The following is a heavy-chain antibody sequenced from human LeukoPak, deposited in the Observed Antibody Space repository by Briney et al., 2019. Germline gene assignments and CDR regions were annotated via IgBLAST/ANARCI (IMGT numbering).Heavy chain of an antibody. CDR1: GFTFTNYW. D-gene: IGHD3-10*01. Sequence: GGSLRLSCAASGFTFTNYWMIWVRQAPGKGLEWVANINEDGSKKYYVGSVEGRFTISRDNAKNSVFLQMNSPRADDTAMYYCASSSYSCSSSWGQGTLVTVSS. CDR2: INEDGSKK. J-gene: IGHJ5*02. CDR3: ASSSYSCSSS. V-gene: IGHV3-7*01.